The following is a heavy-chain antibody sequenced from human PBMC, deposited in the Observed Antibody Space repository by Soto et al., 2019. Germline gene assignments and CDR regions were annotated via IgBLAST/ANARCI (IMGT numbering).Heavy chain of an antibody. CDR1: GFTFSIYA. CDR3: ATYVPDLVVVPAATFFES. D-gene: IGHD2-2*01. Sequence: GGSLRSSCAASGFTFSIYAMRWVRQAPGKVLDLVSASSGSGVSTYYAYSVKGRFTISRDNSNNTLYLQMNSLRAEDTAVYYWATYVPDLVVVPAATFFESGGQGTLVTVSS. J-gene: IGHJ4*02. V-gene: IGHV3-23*01. CDR2: SSGSGVST.